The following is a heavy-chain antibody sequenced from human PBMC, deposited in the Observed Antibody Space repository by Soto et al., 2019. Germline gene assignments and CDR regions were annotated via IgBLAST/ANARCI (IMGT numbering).Heavy chain of an antibody. CDR3: ARYYDSSGYFDY. CDR1: GGSISNYY. D-gene: IGHD3-22*01. J-gene: IGHJ4*02. Sequence: SETLSLTCTVSGGSISNYYWSWIRQSPGKGLEWIGYIYYSGSTNYNPSLKSRVIISVDTSKNQFSLMLSSVTAADTAVYCCARYYDSSGYFDYWGQGTLVTVSS. V-gene: IGHV4-59*01. CDR2: IYYSGST.